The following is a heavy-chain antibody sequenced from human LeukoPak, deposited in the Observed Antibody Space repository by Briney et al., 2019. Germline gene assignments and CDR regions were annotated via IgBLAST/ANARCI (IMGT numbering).Heavy chain of an antibody. D-gene: IGHD3-22*01. CDR3: AKVVNSGYYYYFDY. CDR1: GFTFSSYA. CDR2: ISGSGSGT. Sequence: GSLRLSCAASGFTFSSYAMSWVRQAPGKGLEWVSAISGSGSGTYYPDSVRGRFTISRDSSKNTLYLQMNSLRVEDTAVYYCAKVVNSGYYYYFDYWGQGTLVTVSS. V-gene: IGHV3-23*01. J-gene: IGHJ4*02.